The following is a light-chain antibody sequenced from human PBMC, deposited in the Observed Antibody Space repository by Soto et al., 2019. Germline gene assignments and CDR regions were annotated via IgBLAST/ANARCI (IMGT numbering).Light chain of an antibody. Sequence: DIQMTQSPSTLSASVGDRVTITCRASQTILSWLAWYQQKPGKAPRLPIYGASSLKSGVPSRFSGSGSETEFTLTISSLQPDDFATYYCQQYNSFSWTFGQGTKVEIK. J-gene: IGKJ1*01. CDR1: QTILSW. CDR3: QQYNSFSWT. CDR2: GAS. V-gene: IGKV1-5*01.